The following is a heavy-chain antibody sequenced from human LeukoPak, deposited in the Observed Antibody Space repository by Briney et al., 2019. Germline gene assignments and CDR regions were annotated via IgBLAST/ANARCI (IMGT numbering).Heavy chain of an antibody. CDR1: GGSFSGYY. V-gene: IGHV4-34*01. CDR3: ARDGVVTMELDY. Sequence: SETLSLTCAVYGGSFSGYYWSWIRQPPGKGLEWIGEINHSGSTNYNPSLKSRVSISLDTSKNQFSLNLKSVTAADTAMYYCARDGVVTMELDYWGQGTLVTVSS. J-gene: IGHJ4*02. CDR2: INHSGST. D-gene: IGHD3-3*01.